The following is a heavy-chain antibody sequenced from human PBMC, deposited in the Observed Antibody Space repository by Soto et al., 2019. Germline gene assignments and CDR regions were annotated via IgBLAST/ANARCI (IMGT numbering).Heavy chain of an antibody. V-gene: IGHV5-10-1*01. J-gene: IGHJ5*01. CDR1: GYNFTAFW. CDR2: IDPSDSYT. Sequence: GHSLKLSGKASGYNFTAFWIPWVRQMPGKGLEWLGKIDPSDSYTNYSPSFEGHVTISTDNSITTAYLQWSSLRASDIALYFCARVHKNWFDSWAQGTRVTVSS. CDR3: ARVHKNWFDS.